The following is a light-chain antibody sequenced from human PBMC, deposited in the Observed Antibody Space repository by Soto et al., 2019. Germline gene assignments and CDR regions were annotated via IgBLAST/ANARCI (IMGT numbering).Light chain of an antibody. J-gene: IGKJ1*01. V-gene: IGKV3-15*01. Sequence: EMVMTQSPATLSVSPGERATLPCRASQSVSSKLGWYQEKPGQAPRLLIYGASARATGIPARFSGSGSGTEFTLTISSLQSEDFAVYYCQQYNKWPWTFGQGTKVDIK. CDR1: QSVSSK. CDR3: QQYNKWPWT. CDR2: GAS.